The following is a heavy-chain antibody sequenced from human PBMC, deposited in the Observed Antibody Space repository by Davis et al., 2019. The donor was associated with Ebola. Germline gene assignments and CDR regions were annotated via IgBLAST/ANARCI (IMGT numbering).Heavy chain of an antibody. CDR2: IGTAGDT. J-gene: IGHJ2*01. V-gene: IGHV3-13*01. Sequence: GESLKISCAASGFTFSSYDMHWVRQATGKGLEWVSAIGTAGDTYYPGSVKGRFTISRENAKNSLYLQMNSLRAEDTAVYYCAKDSGQLSQNWYFDLWGRGTLVTVSS. CDR3: AKDSGQLSQNWYFDL. D-gene: IGHD2-8*02. CDR1: GFTFSSYD.